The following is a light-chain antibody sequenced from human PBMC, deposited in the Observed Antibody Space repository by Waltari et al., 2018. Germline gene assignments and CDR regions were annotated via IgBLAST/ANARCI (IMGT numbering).Light chain of an antibody. Sequence: QSALTQPASVSGSPGQSITISFTGTSSDVGGYNYVSWYQQHPGKAPKLMIYEVSNRPSGVSNRFSGSKSGNTASLTISGLQAEDEADYYCSSYTSSSFVVFGGGTKLTVL. CDR2: EVS. CDR1: SSDVGGYNY. V-gene: IGLV2-14*01. J-gene: IGLJ2*01. CDR3: SSYTSSSFVV.